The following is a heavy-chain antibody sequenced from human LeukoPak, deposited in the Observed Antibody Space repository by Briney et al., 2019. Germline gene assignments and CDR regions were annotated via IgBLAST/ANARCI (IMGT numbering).Heavy chain of an antibody. Sequence: SETLSFTCTVSGGSISSYYWSWIRQPPGKGLEWIGYIYYSDSTTYDPSRKSRVTISVDPSKSQFSLRLSYVSAADTAMYCCARVKCVDYEFDYWGQGTLVTVSS. CDR1: GGSISSYY. D-gene: IGHD4-17*01. CDR2: IYYSDST. J-gene: IGHJ4*02. CDR3: ARVKCVDYEFDY. V-gene: IGHV4-59*01.